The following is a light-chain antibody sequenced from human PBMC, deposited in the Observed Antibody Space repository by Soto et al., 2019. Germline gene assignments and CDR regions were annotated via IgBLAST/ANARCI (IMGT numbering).Light chain of an antibody. J-gene: IGLJ2*01. CDR1: SSDVGGYNY. Sequence: QSALTQPASVSGSPGQSITISCTGTSSDVGGYNYVSWYQQHPGKAPKLMIYDVSNRPSGVSNRFSGSKSGNTASLTISGLQAEDEADYYCSSDTSSSTYVVFGGRTKVTVL. CDR2: DVS. CDR3: SSDTSSSTYVV. V-gene: IGLV2-14*01.